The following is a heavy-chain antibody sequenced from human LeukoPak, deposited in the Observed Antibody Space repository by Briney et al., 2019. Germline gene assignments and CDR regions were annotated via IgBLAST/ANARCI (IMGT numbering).Heavy chain of an antibody. CDR3: ARQNYDEVNYHYYGLDV. CDR1: GGSIGSNY. Sequence: SETLSLTCTVSGGSIGSNYWSWIRQSPGKGLEWIGYIYYRGSTDYNPSLKSRVTISVDTSRNQFSLKLTSVTAADTAVYYCARQNYDEVNYHYYGLDVWGQGTTVTVSS. CDR2: IYYRGST. D-gene: IGHD3-3*01. V-gene: IGHV4-59*08. J-gene: IGHJ6*02.